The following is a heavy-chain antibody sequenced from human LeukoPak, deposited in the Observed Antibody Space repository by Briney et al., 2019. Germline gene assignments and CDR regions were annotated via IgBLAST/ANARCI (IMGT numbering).Heavy chain of an antibody. CDR3: ATYYCSTTSCYPYFFDY. J-gene: IGHJ4*02. CDR2: INPDNGNT. D-gene: IGHD2-2*01. CDR1: GYPFTRYG. Sequence: GASVKVSCKASGYPFTRYGISWVRQAPGQGLEWMGWINPDNGNTKYAQKFQGRATMTTDTSTSTAHMELRSLRSDDTAVYYCATYYCSTTSCYPYFFDYWGQGTLVTVS. V-gene: IGHV1-18*01.